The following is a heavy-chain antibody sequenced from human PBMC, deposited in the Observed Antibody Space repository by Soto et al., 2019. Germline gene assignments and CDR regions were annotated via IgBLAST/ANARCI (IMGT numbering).Heavy chain of an antibody. CDR1: GGSISSYY. V-gene: IGHV4-59*01. CDR2: IYYSGST. D-gene: IGHD6-19*01. J-gene: IGHJ2*01. CDR3: ARVSAGYWYFDL. Sequence: SETLSLTCTVSGGSISSYYWSWLRQPPGKGLEWIGYIYYSGSTNYNPSLKSRVTISVDTSKNQFSLKLTSVTAADTAVYYCARVSAGYWYFDLWGRGTLVTVSS.